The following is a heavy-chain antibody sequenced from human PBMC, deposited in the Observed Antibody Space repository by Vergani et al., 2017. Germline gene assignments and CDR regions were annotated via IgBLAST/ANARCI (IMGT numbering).Heavy chain of an antibody. CDR3: ARDPLYSTTWPFLLLDMDV. CDR2: FYTGGGT. V-gene: IGHV4-61*02. CDR1: GGSISSGSYY. J-gene: IGHJ6*02. D-gene: IGHD6-13*01. Sequence: QVQLQESGPGLVRPSQTLSLTCTVSGGSISSGSYYWSWFRQPARKGLEWIGRFYTGGGTSYNPSLKSRVTISVDTSKVQFSLQLSSVTAADTAVYYCARDPLYSTTWPFLLLDMDVWGQGTTVTVSS.